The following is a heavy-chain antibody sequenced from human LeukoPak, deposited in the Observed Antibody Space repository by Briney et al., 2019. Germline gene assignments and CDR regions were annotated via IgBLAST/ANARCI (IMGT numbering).Heavy chain of an antibody. J-gene: IGHJ4*02. CDR3: ARAMSIAARLQTIFDY. V-gene: IGHV4-59*08. Sequence: SETLSLTCTVSGGSISSYYWSWIRQPPGKGLEWIGYIYYSGSTYYNPSLKSRVTISVDTSKNQFSLNLTPVTAADTAVYYCARAMSIAARLQTIFDYWGQGTLVTVSS. CDR1: GGSISSYY. D-gene: IGHD6-6*01. CDR2: IYYSGST.